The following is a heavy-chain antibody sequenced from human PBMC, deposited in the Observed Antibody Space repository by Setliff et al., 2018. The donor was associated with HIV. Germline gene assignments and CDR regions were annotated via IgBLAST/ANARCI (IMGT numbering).Heavy chain of an antibody. Sequence: GGSLRLSCAASTITFSNYYVNWVRQTPGKGLEWVSSISGSGDFTHYADSVKGLFTLTRDNSNNMMHLQMNGLRPEDTAVYYCAKGVKWLDPWGQGTLVTVSS. CDR2: ISGSGDFT. D-gene: IGHD3-16*01. J-gene: IGHJ5*02. V-gene: IGHV3-23*01. CDR1: TITFSNYY. CDR3: AKGVKWLDP.